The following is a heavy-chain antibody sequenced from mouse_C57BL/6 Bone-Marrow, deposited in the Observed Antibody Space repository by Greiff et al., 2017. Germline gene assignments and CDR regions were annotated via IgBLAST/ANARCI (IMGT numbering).Heavy chain of an antibody. Sequence: QVQLQQPGAELVRPGTSVKLSCKASGYTFTSYWMHWVKQRPGQGLEWIGVIDPSDSYTNYNQKFKGKATLTVDTSSSTAYMQLSSLTSEDSAVYYCARRPGRAYWGQGTLVTVSA. J-gene: IGHJ3*01. CDR1: GYTFTSYW. CDR3: ARRPGRAY. V-gene: IGHV1-59*01. CDR2: IDPSDSYT.